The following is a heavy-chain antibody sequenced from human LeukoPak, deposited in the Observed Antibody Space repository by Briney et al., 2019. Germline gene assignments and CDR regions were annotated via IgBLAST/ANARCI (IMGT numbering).Heavy chain of an antibody. CDR2: INYGGTT. J-gene: IGHJ4*02. V-gene: IGHV4-39*01. CDR1: GGSISSSNYY. D-gene: IGHD3-10*01. Sequence: SETLSLTCTVSGGSISSSNYYWSWIRQPPGRELEWIASINYGGTTFYNPSLKSRVTISVDTSKNQFSLRLSSVTAADTAVYLCARYVVSGSGRFYFDYWGQGSLVAVSS. CDR3: ARYVVSGSGRFYFDY.